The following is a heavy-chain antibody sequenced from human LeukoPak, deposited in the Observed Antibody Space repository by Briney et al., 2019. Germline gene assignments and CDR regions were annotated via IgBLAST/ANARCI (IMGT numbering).Heavy chain of an antibody. Sequence: ASVKVSCKASGGTFSSYAISWVRQAPGQGLEWMGGIIPIFGTANYAQKFQGRVTITADESTSTAYMELSSLRSEDTAVYYCARGGNWNYGVRAFDIWGQGTMVTVSS. CDR1: GGTFSSYA. J-gene: IGHJ3*02. D-gene: IGHD1-7*01. CDR2: IIPIFGTA. CDR3: ARGGNWNYGVRAFDI. V-gene: IGHV1-69*13.